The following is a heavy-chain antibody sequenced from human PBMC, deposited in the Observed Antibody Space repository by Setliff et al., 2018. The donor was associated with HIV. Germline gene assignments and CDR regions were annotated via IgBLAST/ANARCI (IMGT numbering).Heavy chain of an antibody. D-gene: IGHD1-26*01. Sequence: SETLSLTCNVSGGSISSVNYYWNWIRQPAGKGLEWIGYIYYSGSTNYNPSLKSRVTISVDTSKNRFSLNLRSVTAADTAVYYCARGFGSLDPWGKGTLVTVSS. V-gene: IGHV4-61*10. J-gene: IGHJ5*02. CDR2: IYYSGST. CDR3: ARGFGSLDP. CDR1: GGSISSVNYY.